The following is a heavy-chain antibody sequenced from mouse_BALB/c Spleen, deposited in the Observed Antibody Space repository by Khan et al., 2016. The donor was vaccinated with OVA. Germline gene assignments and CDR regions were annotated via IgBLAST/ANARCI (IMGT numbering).Heavy chain of an antibody. CDR1: GFSLTNYG. CDR2: MWSDGST. D-gene: IGHD2-10*01. CDR3: ARQPYYHYNVMDY. V-gene: IGHV2-6-1*01. J-gene: IGHJ4*01. Sequence: QVQLKESGPGLVAPSQSLSITCTISGFSLTNYGVHWVRQPPGKGLEWLVLMWSDGSTTYNSALKSRLTISKDNSKSQVFLKMNSLQKDDTAMYFGARQPYYHYNVMDYWGQGTSVTVSS.